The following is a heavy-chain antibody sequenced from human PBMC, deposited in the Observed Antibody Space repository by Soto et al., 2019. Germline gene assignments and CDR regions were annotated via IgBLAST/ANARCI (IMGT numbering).Heavy chain of an antibody. Sequence: PSETLSLTCTVSGGSISSYYWSWIRQPPGKGLEWIGYIYYSGSTNYNPSLKSRVTISVDTSKNQFSLKLSSVTAADTAVYYCARDYYDSSGIWGQGTLVTVSS. CDR3: ARDYYDSSGI. CDR1: GGSISSYY. V-gene: IGHV4-59*01. CDR2: IYYSGST. D-gene: IGHD3-22*01. J-gene: IGHJ4*02.